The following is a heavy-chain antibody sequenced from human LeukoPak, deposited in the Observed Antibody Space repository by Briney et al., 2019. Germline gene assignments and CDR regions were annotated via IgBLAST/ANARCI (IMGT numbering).Heavy chain of an antibody. CDR3: ARDLYGDYAFDL. CDR1: GFTFSTYS. V-gene: IGHV3-21*06. CDR2: ISSSGSSI. D-gene: IGHD4-17*01. Sequence: GGSLRLSCAASGFTFSTYSMNWVRQAPGKGLEWVSSISSSGSSIYYAGPVHGRFTISRDNVESSLSLHMNSLREDDTAVYFCARDLYGDYAFDLWGQGTMVTVSS. J-gene: IGHJ3*01.